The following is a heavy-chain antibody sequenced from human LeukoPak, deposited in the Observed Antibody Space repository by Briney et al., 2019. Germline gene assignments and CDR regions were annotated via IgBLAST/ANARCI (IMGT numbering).Heavy chain of an antibody. CDR2: ISGSGGST. V-gene: IGHV3-23*01. D-gene: IGHD5-18*01. CDR1: GFTFSSYA. Sequence: GGSLRLSCAASGFTFSSYAMSWVRQAPGKGLEWVSAISGSGGSTYYADSVKGRFTISRDNSKNTLYLQMNSPRAEDTAVYYCATNTAMVVWVDYWGQGTLVTVSS. J-gene: IGHJ4*02. CDR3: ATNTAMVVWVDY.